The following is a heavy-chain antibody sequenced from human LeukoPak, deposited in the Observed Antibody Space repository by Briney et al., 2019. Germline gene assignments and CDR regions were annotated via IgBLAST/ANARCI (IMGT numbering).Heavy chain of an antibody. CDR3: ARDGRGAAAPDDPLDL. J-gene: IGHJ3*01. Sequence: ASVKVSCKASGGTFSSYAISWVRQAPGQGLEWMGGIIPIFGTANYAQKFQGRVTITADESTSTAYMELSSLRSEDTAVYYCARDGRGAAAPDDPLDLWGQGTTVTASS. CDR2: IIPIFGTA. CDR1: GGTFSSYA. V-gene: IGHV1-69*13. D-gene: IGHD6-13*01.